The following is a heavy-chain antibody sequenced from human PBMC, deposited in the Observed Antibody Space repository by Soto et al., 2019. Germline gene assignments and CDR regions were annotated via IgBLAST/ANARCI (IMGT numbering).Heavy chain of an antibody. V-gene: IGHV1-18*01. J-gene: IGHJ4*02. CDR2: ISAFHGST. CDR1: GGTFSSYA. Sequence: ASVKVSCKASGGTFSSYAISWVRQAPGQGLEFMGWISAFHGSTNYAQKFQGRVTMTTDTPTSTAYMDLRSLRSDDTAVYYCARLYSSGWPRSYFDYWGQGTLVTVSS. D-gene: IGHD6-19*01. CDR3: ARLYSSGWPRSYFDY.